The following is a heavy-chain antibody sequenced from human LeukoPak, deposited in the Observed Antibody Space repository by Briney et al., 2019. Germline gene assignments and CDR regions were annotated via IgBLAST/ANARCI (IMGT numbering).Heavy chain of an antibody. J-gene: IGHJ4*02. CDR2: ISSSGSTI. CDR1: GFTFSSYE. Sequence: PGGSLRLSCAASGFTFSSYEMNWVRQAPGKGLEWVSYISSSGSTIYYADSVKGRFTISRDNAKNSLYLQMNSLRAEDTAVYYCAREGIAAAGKGGFDYWGQGTLVTVSS. V-gene: IGHV3-48*03. CDR3: AREGIAAAGKGGFDY. D-gene: IGHD6-13*01.